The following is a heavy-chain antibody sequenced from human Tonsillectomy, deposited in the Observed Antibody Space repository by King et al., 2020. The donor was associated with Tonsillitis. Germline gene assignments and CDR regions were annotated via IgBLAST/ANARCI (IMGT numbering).Heavy chain of an antibody. CDR2: IRSDGSIK. Sequence: VQLVESGGGVVQPGGSLRLSCAASGFSFSNYGMRWVRQAPGKGLEWVAFIRSDGSIKYYADPVKGRFTISRDNSKNTQYLQINSPRPEDTAVYYCAKDVPAAFFDYWGQGTLVTVSS. CDR3: AKDVPAAFFDY. V-gene: IGHV3-30*02. J-gene: IGHJ4*02. CDR1: GFSFSNYG. D-gene: IGHD3-10*02.